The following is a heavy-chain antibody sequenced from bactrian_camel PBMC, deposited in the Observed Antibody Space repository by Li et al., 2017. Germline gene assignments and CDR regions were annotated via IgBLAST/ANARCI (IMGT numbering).Heavy chain of an antibody. V-gene: IGHV3S6*01. D-gene: IGHD6*01. CDR3: VRSYRAEYGGSWSPNY. Sequence: HVQLVESGGGLVQPGGSLRLSCAASGFTFSSYGMTWVRQAPGKGLEWVSSIYSDGSGTYYADSVKGRFTISRDNARNTVYLQMNSLKPEDTALYYCVRSYRAEYGGSWSPNYWGQGTQVTVS. CDR1: GFTFSSYG. J-gene: IGHJ4*01. CDR2: IYSDGSGT.